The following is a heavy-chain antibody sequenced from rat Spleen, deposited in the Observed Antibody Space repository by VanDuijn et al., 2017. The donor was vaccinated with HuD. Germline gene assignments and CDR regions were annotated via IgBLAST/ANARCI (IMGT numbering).Heavy chain of an antibody. CDR1: GFIFSDHF. V-gene: IGHV5S13*01. D-gene: IGHD1-9*01. CDR3: VRHGYTRYYFDY. Sequence: EVQLVESGGGLVQPGRSLKLSCAASGFIFSDHFMAWVRQAPTMGLEWVATISTGGGNTYYRDSVKGRFTISRDNAKNTQYLQMDSLRSEDTATYYCVRHGYTRYYFDYWGQGVMVTVSS. CDR2: ISTGGGNT. J-gene: IGHJ2*01.